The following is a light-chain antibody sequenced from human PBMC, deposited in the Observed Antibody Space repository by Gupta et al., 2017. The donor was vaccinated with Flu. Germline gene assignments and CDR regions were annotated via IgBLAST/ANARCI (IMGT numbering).Light chain of an antibody. CDR3: KTWGIGTHK. CDR1: TGYDSYA. J-gene: IGLJ3*02. V-gene: IGLV4-69*01. Sequence: QLVVTQSPSASASLGASVKLTCTLSTGYDSYAISWHQQQPLKGPRYLMKVNSDGSHTKGDGIPDRFSGSSSGAERYIXIXSLQSEXEADYYCKTWGIGTHKFGGGNKVPV. CDR2: VNSDGSH.